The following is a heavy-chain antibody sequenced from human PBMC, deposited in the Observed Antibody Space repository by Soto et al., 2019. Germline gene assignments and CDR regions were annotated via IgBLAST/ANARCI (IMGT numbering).Heavy chain of an antibody. J-gene: IGHJ4*02. D-gene: IGHD2-15*01. CDR1: GGSIRSSSW. V-gene: IGHV4-4*02. Sequence: PSETLCLTCAVSGGSIRSSSWWSWVPQHPGKGLEWIGEIYHSGSTNYNPSLKSRVTISVDKSKNQFSLKLSSVTAADTAVYYCARDFGYCSGGSCYSYDYWGQGTLVTVS. CDR3: ARDFGYCSGGSCYSYDY. CDR2: IYHSGST.